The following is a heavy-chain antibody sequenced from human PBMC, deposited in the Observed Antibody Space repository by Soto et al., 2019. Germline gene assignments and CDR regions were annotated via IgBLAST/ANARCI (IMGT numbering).Heavy chain of an antibody. CDR1: GYTFTSYY. Sequence: ASVKVSCKASGYTFTSYYMHWVRQAPGQGLEWMGIINPSGGSTSYAQKFQGRVTMTRDTSTSTVYMELSSLRSEDTAVYYCARGYYYDSSGYYFFDPWGQGTLVTVSS. CDR3: ARGYYYDSSGYYFFDP. CDR2: INPSGGST. J-gene: IGHJ5*02. V-gene: IGHV1-46*03. D-gene: IGHD3-22*01.